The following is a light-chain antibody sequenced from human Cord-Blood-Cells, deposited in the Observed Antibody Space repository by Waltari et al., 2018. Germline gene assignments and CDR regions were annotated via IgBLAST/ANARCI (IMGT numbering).Light chain of an antibody. CDR1: SSDVGSYNL. V-gene: IGLV2-23*01. J-gene: IGLJ1*01. Sequence: QSALTQPASVSGSPGQSITISCTGTSSDVGSYNLVSWYQQHPGKAPKLMIYEGSKRPSGVSNRFSGSKAGNTASLTISGRQADDEADYYCCSYAGSSAYVFGTGTKVTVL. CDR2: EGS. CDR3: CSYAGSSAYV.